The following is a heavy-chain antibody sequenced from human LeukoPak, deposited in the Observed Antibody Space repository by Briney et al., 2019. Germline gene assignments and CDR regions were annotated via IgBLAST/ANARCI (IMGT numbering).Heavy chain of an antibody. CDR3: ARVLHKRNYDSSTYYGY. J-gene: IGHJ4*02. CDR1: GFTFSSYN. CDR2: ISSSSSTI. D-gene: IGHD3-22*01. Sequence: GGSLRLSCVASGFTFSSYNMNWVCQAPGKGLEWVSYISSSSSTIYYADSVKGRFTISRDNAKNSLYLQMNSLRAEDTAVYYCARVLHKRNYDSSTYYGYWGQGTLVTVSS. V-gene: IGHV3-48*01.